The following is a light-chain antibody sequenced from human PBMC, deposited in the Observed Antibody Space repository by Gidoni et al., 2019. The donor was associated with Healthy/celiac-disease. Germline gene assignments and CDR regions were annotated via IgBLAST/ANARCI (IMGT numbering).Light chain of an antibody. CDR1: QSISSY. Sequence: DIQMTQSPSSLSASVGDRVTITCRASQSISSYLNWYQQKPGKAPKHLIYAASSLQSGVPSSFSGRGSGTDFTLTISSLQPEDFAIYYCQQSYSTPMYTFGQGTKLEIK. J-gene: IGKJ2*01. CDR3: QQSYSTPMYT. CDR2: AAS. V-gene: IGKV1-39*01.